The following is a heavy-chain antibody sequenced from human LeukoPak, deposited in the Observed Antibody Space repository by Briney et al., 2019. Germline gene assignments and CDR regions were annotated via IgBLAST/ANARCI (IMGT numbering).Heavy chain of an antibody. CDR3: ARDAAAAGKDYYYGMDV. D-gene: IGHD6-13*01. Sequence: GASVKVSCKASGYTFTGYYMHWVRQAPGQGLEWMGWINPNSGGTNYAQKFQGWVTMTRDTSISTAYMELSRLRSDDTAVYYCARDAAAAGKDYYYGMDVWGQGTTVTVSS. J-gene: IGHJ6*02. CDR2: INPNSGGT. CDR1: GYTFTGYY. V-gene: IGHV1-2*04.